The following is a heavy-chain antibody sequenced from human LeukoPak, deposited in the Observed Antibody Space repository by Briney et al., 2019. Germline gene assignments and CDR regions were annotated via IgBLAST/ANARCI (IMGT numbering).Heavy chain of an antibody. V-gene: IGHV2-5*02. Sequence: SGPTLVNPTQTLTLTCTFSGLSLSTSGVGGGWIRQPPGKALEWLALIYWDDDKRYSPSLKSRLTITKDTSKNQVVLTMTNMDPVDTATYYCAQIGWTEHLIAEYFQHWGQGTLVTVSS. CDR2: IYWDDDK. CDR1: GLSLSTSGVG. D-gene: IGHD6-19*01. CDR3: AQIGWTEHLIAEYFQH. J-gene: IGHJ1*01.